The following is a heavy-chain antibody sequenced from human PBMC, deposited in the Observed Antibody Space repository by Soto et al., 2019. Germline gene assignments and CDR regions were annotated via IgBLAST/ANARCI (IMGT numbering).Heavy chain of an antibody. J-gene: IGHJ3*01. Sequence: GESLRLSCAASEFTFRSYWMHWVRQSPGKGLVWVSRISGDGSSTTYADSVRGRFTISRDNAKNTVYLQMDSLRAEDTAVYYCARSLPGTYGAFDLWGQGTMVTVS. V-gene: IGHV3-74*01. CDR1: EFTFRSYW. D-gene: IGHD1-7*01. CDR2: ISGDGSST. CDR3: ARSLPGTYGAFDL.